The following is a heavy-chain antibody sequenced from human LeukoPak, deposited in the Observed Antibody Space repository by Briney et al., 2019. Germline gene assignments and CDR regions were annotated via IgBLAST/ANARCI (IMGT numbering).Heavy chain of an antibody. CDR2: INHSGST. V-gene: IGHV4-39*07. Sequence: SETLSLTCTVSGGSITNNNYYWSWIRQPPGKGLEWIGEINHSGSTNYNPSLKSRVTISVDTSKNQFSLKLSSVTAADTAVYYCARAPTGYWGQGTLVTVSS. D-gene: IGHD4-17*01. CDR1: GGSITNNNYY. J-gene: IGHJ4*02. CDR3: ARAPTGY.